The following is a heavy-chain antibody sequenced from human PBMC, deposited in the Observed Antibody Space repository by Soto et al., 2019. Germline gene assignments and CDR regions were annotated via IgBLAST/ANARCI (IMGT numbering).Heavy chain of an antibody. D-gene: IGHD2-2*01. CDR3: ARVSGDIVVVPAANSGAWFDP. CDR1: GGSISSGGYY. CDR2: IYYSGST. Sequence: SETLSLTCTVSGGSISSGGYYWSWIRQHPGKGLEWIGYIYYSGSTHYNPSLKSRVTISVDTSKNQFSLKLSSVTAADTAVYYCARVSGDIVVVPAANSGAWFDPWGQGTLVTVSS. J-gene: IGHJ5*02. V-gene: IGHV4-31*03.